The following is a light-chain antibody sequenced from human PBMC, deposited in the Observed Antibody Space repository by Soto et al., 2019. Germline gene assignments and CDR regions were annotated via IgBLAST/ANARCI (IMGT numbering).Light chain of an antibody. J-gene: IGLJ2*01. Sequence: QSVLTQPPSMSGAPGQRVTISCSGSGSNIGANYDVHWYQQFPGTAPKVLIYANNNRPSGVPDRFFGSRSGTYASLAITGLQAEDEADYYCQSFDSSLRASIFGGGTKLTVL. CDR2: ANN. CDR1: GSNIGANYD. CDR3: QSFDSSLRASI. V-gene: IGLV1-40*01.